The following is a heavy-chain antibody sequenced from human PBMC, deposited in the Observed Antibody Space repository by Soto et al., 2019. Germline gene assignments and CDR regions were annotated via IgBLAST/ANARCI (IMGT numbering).Heavy chain of an antibody. J-gene: IGHJ6*02. CDR3: TTDKGDYGSGSYYYYYGMDV. Sequence: GGSLRLSCAASGFTFSNAWMSWVRQAPGKGLEWVGRIKSKTDGGTTDYAAPVKGRFTISRDDSKNTLYLQMNSLKTEDTAVYYCTTDKGDYGSGSYYYYYGMDVWGQGTTVTVSS. D-gene: IGHD3-10*01. V-gene: IGHV3-15*01. CDR2: IKSKTDGGTT. CDR1: GFTFSNAW.